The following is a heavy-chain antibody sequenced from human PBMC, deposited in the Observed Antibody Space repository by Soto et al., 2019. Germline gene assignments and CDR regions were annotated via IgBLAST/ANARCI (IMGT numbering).Heavy chain of an antibody. V-gene: IGHV3-33*01. CDR3: ATEGKDDSVKGGFDN. Sequence: QVQLVESGGGEVQPGRSLRLSCAASGFRFSRYGMNWVRQSPGKGLEWVAVIWYDGSNKFYGNSVKGRFTISRDNSRNTLYLQMNSLRDEDTAVYYCATEGKDDSVKGGFDNWGQGTLVTVSS. J-gene: IGHJ4*02. CDR2: IWYDGSNK. D-gene: IGHD3-22*01. CDR1: GFRFSRYG.